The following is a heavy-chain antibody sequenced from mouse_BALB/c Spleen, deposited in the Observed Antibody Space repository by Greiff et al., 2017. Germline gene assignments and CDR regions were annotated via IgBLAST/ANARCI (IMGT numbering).Heavy chain of an antibody. D-gene: IGHD2-3*01. J-gene: IGHJ4*01. CDR3: TREDGLDY. V-gene: IGHV1-7*01. CDR1: GYTFTSYW. CDR2: INPTTGYT. Sequence: QVQLKQSGAELAKPGASVKLSCKASGYTFTSYWMHWVKQRPGQGLEWIGYINPTTGYTEYNQKFKDKATLTADKSSSAAYMQLSSLTSEDSAVYYSTREDGLDYWGQGTSVTVSS.